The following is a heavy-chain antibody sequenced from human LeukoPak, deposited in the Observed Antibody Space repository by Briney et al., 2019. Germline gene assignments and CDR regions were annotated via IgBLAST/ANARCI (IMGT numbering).Heavy chain of an antibody. J-gene: IGHJ5*02. CDR2: IYHSGST. Sequence: SETLSLTCTVSGGSISSYYWGWIRQPPGKGLEWIGEIYHSGSTNYNPSLKSRVTISVDKSKNQFSLKLSSVTAADTAVYYCAVQPTSLWFGELFPWGQGTLVTVSS. V-gene: IGHV4-59*12. D-gene: IGHD3-10*01. CDR1: GGSISSYY. CDR3: AVQPTSLWFGELFP.